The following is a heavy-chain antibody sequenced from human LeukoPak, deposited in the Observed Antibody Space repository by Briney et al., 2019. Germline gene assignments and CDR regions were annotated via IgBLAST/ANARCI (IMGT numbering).Heavy chain of an antibody. D-gene: IGHD1-20*01. J-gene: IGHJ4*02. CDR3: ARGNWNFDY. CDR1: GGSISTYY. Sequence: PSETLSLTCTVSGGSISTYYWSWIRQPPGKGLEWIGYIYYSGSTNYNPSLKSRVTMSADTSKNQSSLKLSSVTAADTAVYYCARGNWNFDYWGQGTLVTVSS. V-gene: IGHV4-59*08. CDR2: IYYSGST.